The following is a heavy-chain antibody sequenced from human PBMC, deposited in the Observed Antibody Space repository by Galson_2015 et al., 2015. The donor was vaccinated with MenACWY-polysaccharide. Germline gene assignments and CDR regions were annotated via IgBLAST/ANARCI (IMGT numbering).Heavy chain of an antibody. D-gene: IGHD3-10*01. Sequence: QSGAEVKKPGESLKISCTGSGYSFTSYWVGWVRQMPGKGLEWMGIIYPGDSDTRYSPSFQGQVTISADKSISTAYLQWSSLKASDTAMYYCARAYGSGSYHNWFDPWGQGTLATVSS. CDR2: IYPGDSDT. J-gene: IGHJ5*02. V-gene: IGHV5-51*03. CDR1: GYSFTSYW. CDR3: ARAYGSGSYHNWFDP.